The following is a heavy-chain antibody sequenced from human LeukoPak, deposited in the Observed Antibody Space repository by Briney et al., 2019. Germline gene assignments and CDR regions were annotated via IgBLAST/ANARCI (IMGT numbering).Heavy chain of an antibody. V-gene: IGHV4-39*07. J-gene: IGHJ3*02. Sequence: PSETLSLTCTVSGGCISSSSYYWGWILQPPGKGLEWIGSIYYSGSTNYNPSLKSRVTISVDTSKNQFSLKLSSVTAADTAVYFCARGATWDAFDIWGQGTMVTVSS. CDR1: GGCISSSSYY. CDR3: ARGATWDAFDI. CDR2: IYYSGST. D-gene: IGHD1-26*01.